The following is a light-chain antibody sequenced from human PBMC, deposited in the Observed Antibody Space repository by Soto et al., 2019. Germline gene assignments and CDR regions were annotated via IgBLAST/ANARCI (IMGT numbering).Light chain of an antibody. V-gene: IGKV1-39*01. J-gene: IGKJ1*01. CDR2: AAS. Sequence: DIQMTQSPSTLSGSVGDRVTITCRASQTISSWLAWYQQKPGKAPKVLIYAASSLQSGVPSRFSGSGSETDFTLTISSLQPEDSATYYCQQSYSTPTWTFGQGTKVDIK. CDR1: QTISSW. CDR3: QQSYSTPTWT.